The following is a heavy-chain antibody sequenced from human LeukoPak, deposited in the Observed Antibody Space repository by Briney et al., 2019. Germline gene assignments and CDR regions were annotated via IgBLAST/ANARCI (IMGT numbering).Heavy chain of an antibody. CDR3: ARDSLYYDFWSGYWGNWFDP. Sequence: GGSLRLSCAASGFTFSSYAMHWVRQAPGKGLEWVAVISYDGSNKYYADSVKGRFTISRDNSKNTLYLQMNSLRAEDTAVYYCARDSLYYDFWSGYWGNWFDPWGQGTLVTVSS. CDR2: ISYDGSNK. CDR1: GFTFSSYA. V-gene: IGHV3-30*04. D-gene: IGHD3-3*01. J-gene: IGHJ5*02.